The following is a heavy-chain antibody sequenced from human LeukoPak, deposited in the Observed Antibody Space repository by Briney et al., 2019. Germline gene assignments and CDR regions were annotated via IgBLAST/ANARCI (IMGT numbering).Heavy chain of an antibody. J-gene: IGHJ5*02. CDR1: GFTFSSYW. V-gene: IGHV3-74*01. CDR3: ARDVGQPWLQFSWFDP. D-gene: IGHD5-18*01. Sequence: GGSLRLSCAAPGFTFSSYWMHWVRQAPGKGLVWVSRINGDGSSTSHADSVKGRFTISRDNAKNTLYLQMNSLRAEDTAVYYCARDVGQPWLQFSWFDPWGQGTLVTVSS. CDR2: INGDGSST.